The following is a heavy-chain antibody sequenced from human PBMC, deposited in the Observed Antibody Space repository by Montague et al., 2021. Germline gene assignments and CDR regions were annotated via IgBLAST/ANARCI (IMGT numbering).Heavy chain of an antibody. J-gene: IGHJ5*02. Sequence: SETLSLTYSVSGDSVRCGIYHWGWIRQSPGKGLEWIGYICDGGSATYKTSLGSRVTMSLDTYSNQFSLNLRSATAADTAVYYCAAYYYGGGGRGSWGQGTLVTVSS. CDR1: GDSVRCGIYH. D-gene: IGHD3-22*01. V-gene: IGHV4-61*01. CDR3: AAYYYGGGGRGS. CDR2: ICDGGSA.